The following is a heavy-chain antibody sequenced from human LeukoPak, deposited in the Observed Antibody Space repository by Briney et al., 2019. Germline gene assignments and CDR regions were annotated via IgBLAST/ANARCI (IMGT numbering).Heavy chain of an antibody. CDR3: AKVRNYCSSTSCLDYYYAMDV. D-gene: IGHD2-2*01. Sequence: GGSLRLSCAASGFTFSSYAMSWVRQAPGKGLEWVSAISGSGGSTYYADSVKGRFTISRDNSKNTLYLQMNSLRAEDTAVYYCAKVRNYCSSTSCLDYYYAMDVWGQGTRSPSP. CDR1: GFTFSSYA. CDR2: ISGSGGST. J-gene: IGHJ6*02. V-gene: IGHV3-23*01.